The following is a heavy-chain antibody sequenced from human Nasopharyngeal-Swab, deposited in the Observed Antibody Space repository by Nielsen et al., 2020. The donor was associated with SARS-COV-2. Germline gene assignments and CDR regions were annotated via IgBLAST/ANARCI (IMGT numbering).Heavy chain of an antibody. D-gene: IGHD3-9*01. CDR3: ARTQYYDILTGYYYYYYYMDV. CDR2: IYSGGST. V-gene: IGHV3-53*01. J-gene: IGHJ6*03. Sequence: GRQAPGKGLEWVSVIYSGGSTYYADSVQGRFTISRDNSKNTLYLQMNSLRAEDTAVYYCARTQYYDILTGYYYYYYYMDVWGKGTTVTVSS.